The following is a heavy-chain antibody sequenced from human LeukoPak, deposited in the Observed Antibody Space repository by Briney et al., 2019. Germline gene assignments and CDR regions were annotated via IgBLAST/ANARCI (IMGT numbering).Heavy chain of an antibody. D-gene: IGHD5-24*01. CDR1: GGSISSGSYY. CDR2: IYTSGST. CDR3: ARERWLQFGDDAFDI. J-gene: IGHJ3*02. V-gene: IGHV4-61*02. Sequence: SETLSLTRTVSGGSISSGSYYWSWIGQPAGKGLEWIGRIYTSGSTNYNPSLKSRVTISVDTSNNQFSLKLSSVSAADTAVYYCARERWLQFGDDAFDIWGQGTMVIVSS.